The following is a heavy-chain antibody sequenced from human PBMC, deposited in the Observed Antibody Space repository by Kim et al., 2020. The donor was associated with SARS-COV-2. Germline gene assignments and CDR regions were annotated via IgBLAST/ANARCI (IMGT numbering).Heavy chain of an antibody. J-gene: IGHJ5*02. V-gene: IGHV7-4-1*02. D-gene: IGHD6-19*01. CDR3: ARLGYSSGQRWFDP. CDR1: GYTFTSYA. Sequence: ASVKVSCKASGYTFTSYAMNWVRQAPGQGLEWMGWINTNTGNPTYAQGFTGRFVFSLDTSVSTAYLQISSLKAEDTAVYYCARLGYSSGQRWFDPWGQGTLVTVSS. CDR2: INTNTGNP.